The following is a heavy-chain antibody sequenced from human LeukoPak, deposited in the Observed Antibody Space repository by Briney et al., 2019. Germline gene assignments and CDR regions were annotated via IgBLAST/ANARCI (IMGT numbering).Heavy chain of an antibody. CDR2: INHSGST. J-gene: IGHJ4*02. V-gene: IGHV4-34*01. D-gene: IGHD4-17*01. CDR1: GGSFRGYY. CDR3: ARGRYGDYERYFDY. Sequence: SETLSLTCAVYGGSFRGYYWSWIRQPPGKGLEWIGEINHSGSTNYNPSLKSRVTISVDTSKNQFSLKLSPVTAADTAVYSCARGRYGDYERYFDYWGQGTLVTVSS.